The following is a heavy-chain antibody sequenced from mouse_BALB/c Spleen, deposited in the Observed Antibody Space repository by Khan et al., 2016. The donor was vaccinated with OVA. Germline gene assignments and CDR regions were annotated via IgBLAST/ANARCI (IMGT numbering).Heavy chain of an antibody. V-gene: IGHV1-20*02. CDR3: TRIYRSDFDY. D-gene: IGHD1-1*01. CDR2: INPHIGET. J-gene: IGHJ2*01. Sequence: EVQLQESGPELVKPGASVKISCKASSYSFTGYFMNWVMQSHGKSLEWIGRINPHIGETFYNQKFKDKATLTVDESSSTAHMELRSLASEDSAVYYCTRIYRSDFDYWGQGTTLTVSS. CDR1: SYSFTGYF.